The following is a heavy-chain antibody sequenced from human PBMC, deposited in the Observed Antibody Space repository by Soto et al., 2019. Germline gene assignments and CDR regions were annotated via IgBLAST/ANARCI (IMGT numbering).Heavy chain of an antibody. CDR2: VYYTGGS. D-gene: IGHD6-19*01. J-gene: IGHJ4*02. V-gene: IGHV4-30-4*01. CDR3: ARDYRSGYDN. Sequence: QVPLQESGPGLVKPSQTLSLTCTVSGGSVSSGDYYWSWIRQPPGKGLEWIAYVYYTGGSYYNPSLKSRATISIDTSKNQFSLKMNSVTAANTAVYYCARDYRSGYDNWGQGVLVTVSS. CDR1: GGSVSSGDYY.